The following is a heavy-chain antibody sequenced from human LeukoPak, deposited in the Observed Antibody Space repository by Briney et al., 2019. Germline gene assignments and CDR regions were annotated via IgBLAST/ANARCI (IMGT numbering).Heavy chain of an antibody. CDR3: ARRRDLYSGGYYPFDY. Sequence: GESLKISCKGSGYSFTSYWIGWVRQMPGKGLEWMGIIYPDDSETRYSPSFQGQVTISADKSISTAYLQWSSLKASDTAMYYCARRRDLYSGGYYPFDYWGQGTLVTVSS. V-gene: IGHV5-51*01. CDR2: IYPDDSET. J-gene: IGHJ4*02. CDR1: GYSFTSYW. D-gene: IGHD1-26*01.